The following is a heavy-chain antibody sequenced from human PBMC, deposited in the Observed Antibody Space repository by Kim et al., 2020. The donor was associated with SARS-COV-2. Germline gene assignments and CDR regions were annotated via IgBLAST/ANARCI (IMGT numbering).Heavy chain of an antibody. V-gene: IGHV4-59*01. CDR2: IYYSGST. CDR3: ARGDYDILTGYYNGGFDY. J-gene: IGHJ4*01. D-gene: IGHD3-9*01. Sequence: SETLSLTCTVSGGSISSYYWSWIRQPPGKGLEWIGYIYYSGSTNYNPSLKSRVTISVDTSKNQFSLKLSSVTAADTAVYYCARGDYDILTGYYNGGFDY. CDR1: GGSISSYY.